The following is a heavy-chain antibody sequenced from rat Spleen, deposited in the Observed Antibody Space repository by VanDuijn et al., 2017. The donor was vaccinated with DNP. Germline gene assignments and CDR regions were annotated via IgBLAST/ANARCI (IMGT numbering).Heavy chain of an antibody. Sequence: EVQLVESGGGLVQPGKSLKVSCDASGFTFNNFWMTWIRTVPGKGLELVAAISNNGDDTYNPDSVKGRFTISRDNAKNTLYLQINSLRSEDTATYYCARGGRSYFDYWGQGVMVTVSS. CDR3: ARGGRSYFDY. CDR1: GFTFNNFW. D-gene: IGHD1-11*01. CDR2: ISNNGDDT. V-gene: IGHV5-31*01. J-gene: IGHJ2*01.